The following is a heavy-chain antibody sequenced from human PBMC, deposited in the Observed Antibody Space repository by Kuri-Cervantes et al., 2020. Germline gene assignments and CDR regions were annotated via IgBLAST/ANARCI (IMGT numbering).Heavy chain of an antibody. Sequence: ASVKVSCKASGYTFSSYGMSWVRQAPGQRLEWMGWINPNSGGTNYAQKFQGRVTMTRDTSISTAYMELSRLRSDDTAVYFCAHSPRSSGWFYFDYWGQGTLVTVSS. D-gene: IGHD6-19*01. CDR1: GYTFSSYG. J-gene: IGHJ4*02. V-gene: IGHV1-2*02. CDR2: INPNSGGT. CDR3: AHSPRSSGWFYFDY.